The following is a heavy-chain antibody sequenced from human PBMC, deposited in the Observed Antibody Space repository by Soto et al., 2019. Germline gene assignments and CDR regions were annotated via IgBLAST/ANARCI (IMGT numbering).Heavy chain of an antibody. V-gene: IGHV3-9*01. Sequence: PGGSLRLSCIGSGFKFDDYVMHWVRQVTGKGPEWLSGISWNSAYIGYAESVKGRFTISRDNAKNSLYLQMNSLRAEDTAFYYCAKDTGPNWGQGTLVTVSS. CDR3: AKDTGPN. CDR2: ISWNSAYI. J-gene: IGHJ4*02. CDR1: GFKFDDYV.